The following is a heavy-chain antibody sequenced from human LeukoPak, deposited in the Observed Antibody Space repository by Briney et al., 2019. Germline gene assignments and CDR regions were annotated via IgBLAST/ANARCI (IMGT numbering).Heavy chain of an antibody. Sequence: GGSLRLSCAASGFTLSSYAMSWVRQAPGKGLEWVSAISGSGDSTYYGDSVKGRFTISRDNSKNTLYLQMNSVRAEDTAVYYCAKTRPLDSSSWSHGDYWGQGTLVTVSS. CDR2: ISGSGDST. CDR3: AKTRPLDSSSWSHGDY. J-gene: IGHJ4*02. CDR1: GFTLSSYA. D-gene: IGHD6-13*01. V-gene: IGHV3-23*01.